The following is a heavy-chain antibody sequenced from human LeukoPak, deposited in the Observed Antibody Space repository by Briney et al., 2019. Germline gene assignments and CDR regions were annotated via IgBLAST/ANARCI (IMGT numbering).Heavy chain of an antibody. J-gene: IGHJ3*02. V-gene: IGHV4-39*01. CDR2: IYYSDSGQM. CDR1: GGSIRSSGHY. CDR3: ARRPPALGAFDI. Sequence: PSETLSLTCTVSGGSIRSSGHYWGWIRQSPGRGLEWIGSIYYSDSGQMYYNPSLKSRVTMSADTSKNQFSLRVTSVTAADTAVYYCARRPPALGAFDIWGQGTMVSVSS.